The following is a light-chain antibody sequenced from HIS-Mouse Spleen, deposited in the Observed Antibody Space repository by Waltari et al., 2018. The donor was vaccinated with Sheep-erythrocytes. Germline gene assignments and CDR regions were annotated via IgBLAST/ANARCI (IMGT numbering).Light chain of an antibody. CDR3: LKDYNYPWT. V-gene: IGKV1-6*01. CDR2: AAS. CDR1: QGIRND. Sequence: AIQMTQSPSSLSASVGDRVTITCRASQGIRNDLGWYQQKPGKAPKLLIYAASSLQSGVPARVSGSGSGTDFTLTISILQPEDFATYYCLKDYNYPWTFGQGTKVEIK. J-gene: IGKJ1*01.